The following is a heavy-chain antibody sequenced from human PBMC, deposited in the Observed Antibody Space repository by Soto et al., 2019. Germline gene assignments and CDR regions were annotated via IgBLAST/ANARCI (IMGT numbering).Heavy chain of an antibody. J-gene: IGHJ5*02. D-gene: IGHD6-13*01. Sequence: QVQLQESGPGLVKPSQTLSLTCTVSGGSISSGGYYWSWIRQHPGKVLEWIGYIYYSGSTYYNPSLKSRVTISVDTSKNQFALKLSSVTAADTAVYYCARYIAAAGKNWFDPWGQGTLVTVSS. V-gene: IGHV4-31*03. CDR1: GGSISSGGYY. CDR2: IYYSGST. CDR3: ARYIAAAGKNWFDP.